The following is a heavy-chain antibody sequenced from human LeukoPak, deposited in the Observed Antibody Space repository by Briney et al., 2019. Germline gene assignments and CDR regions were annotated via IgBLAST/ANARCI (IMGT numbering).Heavy chain of an antibody. CDR3: ARDQVAALGVLGY. CDR1: GFTFSSYA. D-gene: IGHD6-19*01. J-gene: IGHJ4*02. CDR2: ISYDGSNK. V-gene: IGHV3-30*04. Sequence: GGSLRVSCAASGFTFSSYAMHWVRQAPGKGLEWVAVISYDGSNKYYADSVKGRFTISRDNSKNTLCLQMNSLRAEDTAVYYCARDQVAALGVLGYWGQGTLVTVSS.